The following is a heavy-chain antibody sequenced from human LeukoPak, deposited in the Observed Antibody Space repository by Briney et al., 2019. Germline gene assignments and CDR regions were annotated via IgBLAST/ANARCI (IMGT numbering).Heavy chain of an antibody. CDR3: AKPSYGGNSGFDY. CDR2: ISGGGGST. Sequence: GGSLRLSCAASGFTFSSYSMNWVRQAPGKGLEWVSTISGGGGSTYYADSVKGRFTISRENSKNTLYLQMSSLRAEDTAIYYCAKPSYGGNSGFDYWGQGTLVTVSS. CDR1: GFTFSSYS. V-gene: IGHV3-23*01. J-gene: IGHJ4*02. D-gene: IGHD4-23*01.